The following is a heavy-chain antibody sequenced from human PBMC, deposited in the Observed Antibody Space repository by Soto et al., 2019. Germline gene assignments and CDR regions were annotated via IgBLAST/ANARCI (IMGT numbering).Heavy chain of an antibody. D-gene: IGHD3-22*01. V-gene: IGHV4-39*02. CDR3: ARDVYYESTGIDY. Sequence: SETLSLTCTVSGGSISSSSYYWGWIRQPPGKGLEWIGSIYYSGSTYYNPSLKSRVTISVDTSKNQFSLKLSSVTAADTAVYYCARDVYYESTGIDYWGQGSLVTVSS. J-gene: IGHJ4*02. CDR1: GGSISSSSYY. CDR2: IYYSGST.